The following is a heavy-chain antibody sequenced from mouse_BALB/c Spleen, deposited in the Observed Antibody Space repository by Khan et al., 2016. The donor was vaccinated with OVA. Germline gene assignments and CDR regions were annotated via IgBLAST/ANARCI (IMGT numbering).Heavy chain of an antibody. J-gene: IGHJ2*01. CDR2: ISYSGST. Sequence: EVQLQESGPGLVKPSQSLSLTCTVTGYSITSGYGWNWIRQFPGNKLEWMGYISYSGSTNYNPSLKSRISIIRDTSKNQFFLQLNYVTTEDTATYYCARTARIKYWGQGTTLTVSS. D-gene: IGHD1-2*01. V-gene: IGHV3-2*02. CDR3: ARTARIKY. CDR1: GYSITSGYG.